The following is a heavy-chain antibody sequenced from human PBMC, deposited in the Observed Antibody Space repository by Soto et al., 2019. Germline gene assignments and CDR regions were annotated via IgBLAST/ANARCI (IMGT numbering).Heavy chain of an antibody. Sequence: SETLSLTCTVSGGSVSSGSYYWSWIRQPPGKGLEWIGYIYYSGSTNYNPSLKSRVTISVDTPKNQFSLKLSSVTAADTAVYYCARGIEGWYQGRYYYGMDVWGQGTTVTVSS. D-gene: IGHD6-19*01. CDR1: GGSVSSGSYY. V-gene: IGHV4-61*01. J-gene: IGHJ6*02. CDR3: ARGIEGWYQGRYYYGMDV. CDR2: IYYSGST.